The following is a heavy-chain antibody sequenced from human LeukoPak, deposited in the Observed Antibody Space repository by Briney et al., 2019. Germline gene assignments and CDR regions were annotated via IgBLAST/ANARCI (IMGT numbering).Heavy chain of an antibody. J-gene: IGHJ4*02. D-gene: IGHD2-15*01. CDR3: ASSCSGGSCYSKFDY. V-gene: IGHV1-3*01. CDR1: GYTFTSYA. CDR2: INAGNGNT. Sequence: ASVRVSCTSSGYTFTSYAMHLVRQAPGQRLEWMGWINAGNGNTKYSQKFQGRVTITRDTSASTAYMELSSLRSEDTAVYYCASSCSGGSCYSKFDYWGQGTLVTVSS.